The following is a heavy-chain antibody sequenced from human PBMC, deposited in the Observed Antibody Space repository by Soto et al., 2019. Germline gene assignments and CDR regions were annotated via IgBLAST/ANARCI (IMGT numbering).Heavy chain of an antibody. CDR2: ISGSGLTT. J-gene: IGHJ4*02. V-gene: IGHV3-23*01. CDR1: GFTFSSYA. D-gene: IGHD6-19*01. Sequence: EVQLLESGGGSVQPGGSLRLSCAASGFTFSSYAMSWVRQAPGKGLEWVSAISGSGLTTYYADSVKGRFAISRDQSKNTLPLQVNSLIGSDSAIYYCAKRGGTAAGTGYFDYWGQGTLVTVSS. CDR3: AKRGGTAAGTGYFDY.